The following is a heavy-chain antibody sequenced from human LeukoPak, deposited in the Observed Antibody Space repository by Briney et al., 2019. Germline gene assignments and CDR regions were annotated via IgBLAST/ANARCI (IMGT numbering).Heavy chain of an antibody. V-gene: IGHV1-18*01. J-gene: IGHJ4*02. CDR3: ARVALAEGDY. CDR1: GYTFTNYG. Sequence: GASVKVSCKASGYTFTNYGISWVQQAPGQGPEWMGWISAYNGNTNYAQKFQDRVTMTTDTSTNTAYMELRSLRSDDTAVYYCARVALAEGDYWGQGTLVTVSS. CDR2: ISAYNGNT.